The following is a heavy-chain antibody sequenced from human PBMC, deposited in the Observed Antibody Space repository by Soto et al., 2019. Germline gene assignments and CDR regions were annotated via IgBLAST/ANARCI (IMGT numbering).Heavy chain of an antibody. Sequence: SETLSLTCTVSGGSISNFYWSWIRQPPGKGLEWIGYISYGGNTNYNPSLKSRVSISVDTSKNQLSLNLTSVTAADTAVYYCARAPMVLSRSYFDSWGQGTPVTVSS. CDR3: ARAPMVLSRSYFDS. CDR1: GGSISNFY. V-gene: IGHV4-59*01. CDR2: ISYGGNT. D-gene: IGHD2-8*01. J-gene: IGHJ4*02.